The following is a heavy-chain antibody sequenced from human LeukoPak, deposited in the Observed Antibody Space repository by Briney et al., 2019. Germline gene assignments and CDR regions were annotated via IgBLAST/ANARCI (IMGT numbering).Heavy chain of an antibody. V-gene: IGHV4-31*01. CDR3: ARGRSSDY. CDR1: VGSISSGGYY. J-gene: IGHJ4*02. Sequence: SETLSLTCTVSVGSISSGGYYWRWVCQHPAKGLEWIGYIYDSGSTYYNPSLKSQVTISVDTSKNQFSLKLSSVTAADTAVYYCARGRSSDYWGQGTLVTVSS. D-gene: IGHD6-6*01. CDR2: IYDSGST.